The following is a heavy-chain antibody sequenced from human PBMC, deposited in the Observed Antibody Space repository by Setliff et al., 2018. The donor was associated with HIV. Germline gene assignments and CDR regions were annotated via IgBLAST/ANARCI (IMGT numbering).Heavy chain of an antibody. Sequence: PSETLSLTCAVYGGSFSGYSWSWIRQPPGKGLEWIGNIYYTGNTNYNSSLKSRISMSMFASKKQIFLKLRTVSAADTAVYYCARQQGDSRGFYPHFDYWGQGRLVTVSS. J-gene: IGHJ4*02. D-gene: IGHD3-22*01. CDR3: ARQQGDSRGFYPHFDY. CDR1: GGSFSGYS. V-gene: IGHV4-34*01. CDR2: IYYTGNT.